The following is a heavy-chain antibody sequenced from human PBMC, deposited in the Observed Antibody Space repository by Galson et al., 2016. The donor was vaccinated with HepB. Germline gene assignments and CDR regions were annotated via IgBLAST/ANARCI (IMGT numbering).Heavy chain of an antibody. D-gene: IGHD4-23*01. CDR3: ARDRLASGNHLDY. Sequence: SLRLSCAAPGFTFSTYGMHWVRQAPGKGLEWVAVIWHDGSNKYYADSVKGRFTISRDSSTLYLQMNSLRAEDTAVYYCARDRLASGNHLDYWGQGTLVTVSS. V-gene: IGHV3-33*01. J-gene: IGHJ4*02. CDR2: IWHDGSNK. CDR1: GFTFSTYG.